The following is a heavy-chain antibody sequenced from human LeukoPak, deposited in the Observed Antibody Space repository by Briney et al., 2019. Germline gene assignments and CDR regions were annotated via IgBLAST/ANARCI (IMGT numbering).Heavy chain of an antibody. CDR2: IYTSGST. CDR3: ARGGYCGGDCYFYY. Sequence: NPSETLSLTCTVSGGSISSGSYYWRWIRQPAGKGLEWIGRIYTSGSTNYNLSLKSRVTISVDTSKNQFSLKLSSVTAADTAVYYCARGGYCGGDCYFYYWGQGTLVTVSS. CDR1: GGSISSGSYY. V-gene: IGHV4-61*02. J-gene: IGHJ4*02. D-gene: IGHD2-21*02.